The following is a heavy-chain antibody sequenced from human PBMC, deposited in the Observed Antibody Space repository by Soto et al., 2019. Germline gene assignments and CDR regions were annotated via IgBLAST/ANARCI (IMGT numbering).Heavy chain of an antibody. CDR2: LPEIGTNT. Sequence: GGSLRLSCAASGFTFSNYGMSWVRQAPGKGLEWVSALPEIGTNTYYADSVKGRFTISRDNSKNTLFLQINNLRAGDTAVYYCAKKRGVGATWYFDYWGQGTLVTVSS. CDR1: GFTFSNYG. CDR3: AKKRGVGATWYFDY. V-gene: IGHV3-23*01. D-gene: IGHD1-26*01. J-gene: IGHJ4*02.